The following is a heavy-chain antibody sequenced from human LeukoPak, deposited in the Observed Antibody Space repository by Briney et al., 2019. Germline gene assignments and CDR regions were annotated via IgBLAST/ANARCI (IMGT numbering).Heavy chain of an antibody. CDR1: GFTFSNYW. D-gene: IGHD3-3*01. V-gene: IGHV3-74*03. CDR2: INSDGSTT. CDR3: AKVGFSEMEWLLYSDR. J-gene: IGHJ5*02. Sequence: GGSLRLSCAASGFTFSNYWMYWVRQAPGKGLVWVSRINSDGSTTTYADSVKGRFTISRDNAKNTLYIQVNSLRAEDTAVYYCAKVGFSEMEWLLYSDRWGQGTLVTVSS.